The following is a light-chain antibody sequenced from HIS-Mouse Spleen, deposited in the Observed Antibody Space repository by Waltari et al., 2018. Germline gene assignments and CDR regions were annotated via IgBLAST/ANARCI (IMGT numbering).Light chain of an antibody. CDR3: QSADSSGTH. Sequence: SYELTQPPSVSVSPGQTARITCSGDALPKQYAYWYQQKPGQAPVLVIYNDSERPSGIPERFSGSSSGTTVTLTISGVQAEDEADYYCQSADSSGTHFGGGTKLTVL. V-gene: IGLV3-25*03. CDR1: ALPKQY. CDR2: NDS. J-gene: IGLJ2*01.